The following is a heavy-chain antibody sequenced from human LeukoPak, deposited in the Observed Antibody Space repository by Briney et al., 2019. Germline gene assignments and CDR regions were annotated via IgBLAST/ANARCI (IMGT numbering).Heavy chain of an antibody. CDR3: ARGTDAYYYDSSDIDY. J-gene: IGHJ4*02. D-gene: IGHD3-22*01. CDR2: INPSGGST. Sequence: ASVKVSCKASGYTCTSYYMHWVRQAPGQGLEWMGIINPSGGSTSYAQKFQGRVTMTRDTSTSAVYMELSSLRSEDTAVYYCARGTDAYYYDSSDIDYWGQGTLVTVSS. V-gene: IGHV1-46*01. CDR1: GYTCTSYY.